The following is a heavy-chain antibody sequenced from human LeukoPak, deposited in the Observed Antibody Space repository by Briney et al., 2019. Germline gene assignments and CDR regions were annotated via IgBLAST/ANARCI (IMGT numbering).Heavy chain of an antibody. CDR3: ARQMTPHGNFDY. D-gene: IGHD1-26*01. CDR2: IGTAGDT. CDR1: GFTLSNFA. Sequence: GGSLRLSCAASGFTLSNFAMHWVRQATGKGLEWVSAIGTAGDTFYPGSVKGRFTIPRENAKNSLYLQMNNLRAEDTAVYYCARQMTPHGNFDYWGQGTLVTVSS. V-gene: IGHV3-13*01. J-gene: IGHJ4*02.